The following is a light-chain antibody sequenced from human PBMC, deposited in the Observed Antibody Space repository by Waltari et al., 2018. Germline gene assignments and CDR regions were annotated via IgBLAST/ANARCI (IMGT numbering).Light chain of an antibody. CDR3: QQYGSSQFT. V-gene: IGKV3-20*01. CDR2: GAS. Sequence: LTQSPGTLSLSPGERATLSSRASQSVSSSYLAWYQQKPGQAPRLLIYGASSRATGIPDRFSGSGSGTDFTLTISRLEPEDFAVYYCQQYGSSQFTFGPGTKVDIK. J-gene: IGKJ3*01. CDR1: QSVSSSY.